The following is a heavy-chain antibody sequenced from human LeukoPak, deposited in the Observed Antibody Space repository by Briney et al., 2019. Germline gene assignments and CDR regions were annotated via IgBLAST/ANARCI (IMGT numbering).Heavy chain of an antibody. J-gene: IGHJ4*02. CDR2: ISSGSEYI. V-gene: IGHV3-21*01. Sequence: GGSLRLSCAASGFTFRNYAMNWDRQAPGKGLEWVSSISSGSEYIYYSDSVKGRFTISRDNAEKSLFLQMNSLRAEDTAMYYCARGGGSPPFYFDLRGQGTPVTVSS. D-gene: IGHD5-12*01. CDR1: GFTFRNYA. CDR3: ARGGGSPPFYFDL.